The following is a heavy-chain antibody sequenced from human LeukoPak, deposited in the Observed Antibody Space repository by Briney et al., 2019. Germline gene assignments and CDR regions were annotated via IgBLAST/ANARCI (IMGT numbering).Heavy chain of an antibody. CDR2: ICHSGST. J-gene: IGHJ3*02. V-gene: IGHV4-38-2*02. CDR3: ARVGMTSIADAFDI. Sequence: SETLSLTCTASGYSLSSGYYWGWIRQPPGKGLEWIGSICHSGSTYYNPSLTSRVTMSVDTSKNQFSLKLSSVTAADTAVYYCARVGMTSIADAFDIWGQGTMVSVSS. CDR1: GYSLSSGYY. D-gene: IGHD2-21*02.